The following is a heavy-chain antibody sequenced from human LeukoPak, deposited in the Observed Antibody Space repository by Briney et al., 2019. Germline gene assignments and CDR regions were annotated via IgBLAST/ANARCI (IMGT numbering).Heavy chain of an antibody. CDR3: APLLMTFLGGVIVKLPYSFDY. CDR2: ISGSGGST. V-gene: IGHV3-23*01. CDR1: GFTFSSYA. J-gene: IGHJ4*02. D-gene: IGHD3-16*02. Sequence: GGSLRLSCAASGFTFSSYAMSWVRQAPGKGLEWVSAISGSGGSTYYADSVKGRFTISRDNSRNTLYLQMNSLRAEDTAVYYCAPLLMTFLGGVIVKLPYSFDYWGRGTLVTASS.